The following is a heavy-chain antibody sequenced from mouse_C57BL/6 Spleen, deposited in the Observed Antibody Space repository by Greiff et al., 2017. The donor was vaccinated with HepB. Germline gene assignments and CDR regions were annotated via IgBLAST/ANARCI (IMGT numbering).Heavy chain of an antibody. Sequence: QVQLQQSGAELARPGASVKMSCKASGYTFTSYTMHWVKQRPGQGLEWIGNINPSSGNTKYNQKFKDKATLTADKSSSTAYMQLSSLTSEDSAVYYCARGGAFYYFDYWGQGTTLTVSS. CDR2: INPSSGNT. J-gene: IGHJ2*01. CDR1: GYTFTSYT. CDR3: ARGGAFYYFDY. V-gene: IGHV1-4*01. D-gene: IGHD3-1*01.